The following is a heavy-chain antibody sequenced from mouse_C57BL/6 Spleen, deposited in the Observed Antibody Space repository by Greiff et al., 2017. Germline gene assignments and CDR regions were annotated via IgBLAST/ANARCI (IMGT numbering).Heavy chain of an antibody. Sequence: QVQLQQPGAELVKPGASVKLSCKASGYTFTSYWMHWVKQRPGQGLEWIGMIHPNSGSTNYNEKFKSKATLTVDKSSSTSYMQLSSLTSEDSAVYYCYYYGSSYEYAMDDWGQGTSVTVSS. J-gene: IGHJ4*01. CDR3: YYYGSSYEYAMDD. CDR2: IHPNSGST. D-gene: IGHD1-1*01. V-gene: IGHV1-64*01. CDR1: GYTFTSYW.